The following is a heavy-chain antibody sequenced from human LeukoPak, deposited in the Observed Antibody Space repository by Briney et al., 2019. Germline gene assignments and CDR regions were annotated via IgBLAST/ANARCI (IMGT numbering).Heavy chain of an antibody. J-gene: IGHJ6*03. CDR2: IDYSGGDT. D-gene: IGHD2-8*01. Sequence: GGSLRLSCTASGFTFSSYEMSWIRQAPGKGLEWVSSIDYSGGDTHYADSVKGRFTISRDNSKNTLYLQMNSLRAEDTAVYYCAKVGRCTNGVCYISGPYYYYYMDVWGKGTTVTVSS. CDR1: GFTFSSYE. V-gene: IGHV3-23*01. CDR3: AKVGRCTNGVCYISGPYYYYYMDV.